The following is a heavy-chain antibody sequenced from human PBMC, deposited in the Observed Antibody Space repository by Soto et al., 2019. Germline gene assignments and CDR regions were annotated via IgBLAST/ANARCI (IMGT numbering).Heavy chain of an antibody. V-gene: IGHV1-8*01. CDR2: MNPNSGNT. CDR1: GYTFTSYD. CDR3: ARLRDDYIWGSYPRFDY. Sequence: QVQLVQSGAEVKKPGASVKVYCKASGYTFTSYDINWVRQATGQGLEWMGWMNPNSGNTGYAQKFQGRVTMTRNTSLSTAYMELSSLRSEDTAVYYCARLRDDYIWGSYPRFDYWGQGTLVTVSS. D-gene: IGHD3-16*02. J-gene: IGHJ4*02.